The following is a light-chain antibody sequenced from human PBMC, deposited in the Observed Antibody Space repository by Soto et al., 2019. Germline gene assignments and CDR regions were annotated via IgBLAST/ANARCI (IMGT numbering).Light chain of an antibody. J-gene: IGLJ2*01. CDR1: NSDVGNYNL. CDR2: EVT. V-gene: IGLV2-23*02. CDR3: CSYAGSATGV. Sequence: QSSLTQPASVSGSPGQSITISCTGTNSDVGNYNLVSWYQQHPGKAPKLMMYEVTKRPSGVSNRFSGSKSGNTASLTISGLQADDKADYSCCSYAGSATGVFGGGTKLTVL.